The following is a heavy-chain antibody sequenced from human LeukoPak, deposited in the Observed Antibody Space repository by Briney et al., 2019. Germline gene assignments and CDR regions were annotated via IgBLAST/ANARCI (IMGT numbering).Heavy chain of an antibody. J-gene: IGHJ4*02. V-gene: IGHV3-23*01. CDR3: AKPSSGWTSFDY. CDR1: GFILRSYA. Sequence: PGGSLRLSCEASGFILRSYAMSWVRQAPGKGLEWVSGISSSGGTTYYADSVKGRFSISRDNSKNTLSLQMNSPRAEDTAVYYCAKPSSGWTSFDYWGQGTLVTVSS. D-gene: IGHD6-19*01. CDR2: ISSSGGTT.